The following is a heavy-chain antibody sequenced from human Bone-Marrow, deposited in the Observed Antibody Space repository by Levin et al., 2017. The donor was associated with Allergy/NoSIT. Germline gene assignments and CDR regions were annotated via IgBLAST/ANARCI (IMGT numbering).Heavy chain of an antibody. CDR2: TSYNGVSK. V-gene: IGHV3-30-3*01. D-gene: IGHD1-26*01. Sequence: GGSLRLSCAVSGFTVSNNYMSWVRQAPGRGLEWVAVTSYNGVSKYYADSVKGRFTISGDNSKNTLHLQMNSLRLEDTAVYFCATSSAWDDAFDKWGQGTMVIVSS. CDR3: ATSSAWDDAFDK. J-gene: IGHJ3*02. CDR1: GFTVSNNY.